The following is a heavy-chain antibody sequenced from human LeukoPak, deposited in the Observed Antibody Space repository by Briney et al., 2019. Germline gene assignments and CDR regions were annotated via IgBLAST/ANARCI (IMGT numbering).Heavy chain of an antibody. CDR3: ARVKFPAKDAFDI. V-gene: IGHV1-2*02. J-gene: IGHJ3*02. CDR1: GYTFTGYF. CDR2: INPNNGDT. Sequence: ASVKVSCEASGYTFTGYFMHWVRQAPGQGLEWMAWINPNNGDTNYAQNFQGRVTMTRDTSISTAYMELSSLRSDDTAVYYCARVKFPAKDAFDIWGQGTMVTVSS.